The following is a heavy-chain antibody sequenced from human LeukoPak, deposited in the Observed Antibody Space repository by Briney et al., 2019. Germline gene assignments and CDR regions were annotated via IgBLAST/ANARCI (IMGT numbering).Heavy chain of an antibody. CDR3: ATQAATSTTVTTFDY. Sequence: ASVKVSCKVSGYTLTELSMHWVRQAPGKGLEWMGGFDPEDGETIYAQKFQGRVTMTEDTSTDTAYMELSSLRSEDTAVYHCATQAATSTTVTTFDYWGQGTLVTVSS. V-gene: IGHV1-24*01. J-gene: IGHJ4*02. CDR1: GYTLTELS. D-gene: IGHD4-17*01. CDR2: FDPEDGET.